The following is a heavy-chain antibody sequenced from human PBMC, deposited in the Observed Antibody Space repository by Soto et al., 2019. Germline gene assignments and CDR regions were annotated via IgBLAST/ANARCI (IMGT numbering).Heavy chain of an antibody. CDR3: ARDIPVGGFDY. CDR2: ISYDGSNK. V-gene: IGHV3-30-3*01. D-gene: IGHD1-26*01. CDR1: GFTFSSYA. Sequence: GGSLRLSCAASGFTFSSYAMHWVRQAPGKGLEWVAVISYDGSNKYYADSVKGRFTISRDNSKNTLYLQMNSLRAEDTAVYYCARDIPVGGFDYWGQGTLVTVSS. J-gene: IGHJ4*02.